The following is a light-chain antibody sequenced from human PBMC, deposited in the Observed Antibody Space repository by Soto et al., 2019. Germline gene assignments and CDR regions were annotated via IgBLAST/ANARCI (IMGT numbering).Light chain of an antibody. CDR1: QTISSW. CDR2: KAS. J-gene: IGKJ5*01. V-gene: IGKV1-5*03. CDR3: QQSYSTPRVT. Sequence: DIQMTQSPSTLSVSVGDRVTITFLASQTISSWLAWYQQKPGKAPKLLIYKASTLKSGVPSRFSGSGSGTEFTLTISSLQPDDFAIYYCQQSYSTPRVTFGQGTRLEI.